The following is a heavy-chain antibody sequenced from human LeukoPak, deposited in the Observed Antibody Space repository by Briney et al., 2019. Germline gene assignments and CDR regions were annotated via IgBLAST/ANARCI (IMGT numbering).Heavy chain of an antibody. Sequence: TGGSLRLSCAASGLTFSSYAIHWVRQAPGKRLQYVSAVSSNWGSTYYTDCVKGRFTISRDNSKNTLYLQMSSLRAEDTAVYYCVGGHGSGSYYVGYLDYWGQGTLVTVSS. CDR3: VGGHGSGSYYVGYLDY. CDR2: VSSNWGST. V-gene: IGHV3-64D*06. J-gene: IGHJ4*02. D-gene: IGHD3-10*01. CDR1: GLTFSSYA.